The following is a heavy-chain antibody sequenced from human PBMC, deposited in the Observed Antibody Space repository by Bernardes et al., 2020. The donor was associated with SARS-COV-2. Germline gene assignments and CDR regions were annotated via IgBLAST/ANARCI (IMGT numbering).Heavy chain of an antibody. CDR2: IYYSGST. D-gene: IGHD4-17*01. CDR3: ARGYGDLDPHFGY. J-gene: IGHJ4*02. V-gene: IGHV4-31*03. Sequence: SETLSLTCTVSGGSISSGGYYWSWIRQHPGKGLEWIGYIYYSGSTYYNPSLKSRVTISVDTSKNQFSLKLSSVTAADTAVYYCARGYGDLDPHFGYWGQGTLVTVSS. CDR1: GGSISSGGYY.